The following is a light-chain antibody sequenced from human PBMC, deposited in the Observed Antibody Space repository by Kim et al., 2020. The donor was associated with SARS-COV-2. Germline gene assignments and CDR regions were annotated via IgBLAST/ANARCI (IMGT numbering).Light chain of an antibody. Sequence: ASTGDRVPLTCRASHVVSSYLAWYQQKPGKAPKLLIYATSTLQSGVPSSFSGSGSVTDFTLTISCLQSEDFATYYCQQYYSYPYTFGQGTKLEI. V-gene: IGKV1-8*01. CDR1: HVVSSY. CDR3: QQYYSYPYT. CDR2: ATS. J-gene: IGKJ2*01.